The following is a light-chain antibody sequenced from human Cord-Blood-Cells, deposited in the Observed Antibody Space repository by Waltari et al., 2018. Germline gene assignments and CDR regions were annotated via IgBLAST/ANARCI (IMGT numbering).Light chain of an antibody. J-gene: IGLJ2*01. CDR3: QSYDSSLSGSV. Sequence: QSVLTQPPSVSGAPGQGVTISCTGISSTIGAGSDVHWYQQLPGTAPKLLSYGNSNRPSGVPDRFSGSKSGTSASLAITGLQAEDEADYYCQSYDSSLSGSVFGGGTKLTVL. V-gene: IGLV1-40*01. CDR1: SSTIGAGSD. CDR2: GNS.